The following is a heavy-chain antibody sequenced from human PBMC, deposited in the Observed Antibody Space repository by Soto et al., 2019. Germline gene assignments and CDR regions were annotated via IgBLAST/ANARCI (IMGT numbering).Heavy chain of an antibody. CDR3: AKSTIVAAGTGPFDL. J-gene: IGHJ3*01. D-gene: IGHD6-19*01. V-gene: IGHV3-23*01. CDR2: ISNSGRST. Sequence: GGSLRLSCAASGFTFNNFAFTWVRQAPGKGLEWVSGISNSGRSTHYADSVKGRSSISRDNSKNTLNLQMNSLRAEDTAVYYCAKSTIVAAGTGPFDLWGQGTMVTVSS. CDR1: GFTFNNFA.